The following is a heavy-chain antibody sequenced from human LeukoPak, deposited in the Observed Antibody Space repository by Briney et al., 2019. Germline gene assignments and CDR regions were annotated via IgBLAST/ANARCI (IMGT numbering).Heavy chain of an antibody. Sequence: GGSLRLSCAASGFTFDDYGMSWVRHAPGKGLEWVSGINWNGGSTGYADSVKGRFTVSRDNAKNSLYLQMNSLRAEGTALYYCASSYDSSGYLFDYWGQGTLVTVSS. CDR2: INWNGGST. V-gene: IGHV3-20*04. J-gene: IGHJ4*02. CDR1: GFTFDDYG. CDR3: ASSYDSSGYLFDY. D-gene: IGHD3-22*01.